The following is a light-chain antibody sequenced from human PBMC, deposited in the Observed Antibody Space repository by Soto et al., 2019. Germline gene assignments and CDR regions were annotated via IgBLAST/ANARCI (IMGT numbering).Light chain of an antibody. CDR1: QGIRND. CDR2: VAS. J-gene: IGKJ4*01. Sequence: DIQMTQSPSTLTASVGDRVTITCRASQGIRNDLAWYQEKPGKAPKRLIYVASRLQSGVPSRFSGSGSGTEFTLTISSLQPEDSATYYCLQQNSYPLTFGGGTKVEIK. V-gene: IGKV1-17*01. CDR3: LQQNSYPLT.